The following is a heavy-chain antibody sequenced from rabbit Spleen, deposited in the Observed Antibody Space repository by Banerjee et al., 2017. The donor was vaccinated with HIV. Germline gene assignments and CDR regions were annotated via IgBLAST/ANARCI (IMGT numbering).Heavy chain of an antibody. D-gene: IGHD2-1*01. J-gene: IGHJ4*01. Sequence: EQLEESGGGLVKPEGSLTLTCKASGVSFSDKDVMCWVRQTPGKGLEWIACVNIVTGKSVYASWAKGRFIMSRTSSTTVTLQMTSLTDADTATYFCARYVYGYLNLWGQGTLVTVS. V-gene: IGHV1S45*01. CDR3: ARYVYGYLNL. CDR2: VNIVTGKS. CDR1: GVSFSDKDV.